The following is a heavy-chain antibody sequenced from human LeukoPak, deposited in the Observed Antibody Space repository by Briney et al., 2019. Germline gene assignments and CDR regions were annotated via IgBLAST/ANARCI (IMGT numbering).Heavy chain of an antibody. CDR3: AKPPGIAAAGSLGDDYFDY. D-gene: IGHD6-13*01. V-gene: IGHV3-74*01. CDR2: INSDGSST. J-gene: IGHJ4*02. CDR1: GFTFSSYW. Sequence: PGGSLRLSCAASGFTFSSYWMHWVRQAPGKGLVWVSRINSDGSSTSYADSVKGRFTISRDNAKNTLYLQMNSLRAEDTAVYYCAKPPGIAAAGSLGDDYFDYWGQGTLVTVSS.